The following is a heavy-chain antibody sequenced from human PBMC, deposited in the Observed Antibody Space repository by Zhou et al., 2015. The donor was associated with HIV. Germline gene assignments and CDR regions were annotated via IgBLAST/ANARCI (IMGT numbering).Heavy chain of an antibody. Sequence: QVQLVESGGGVVQPGRSLRLSCTASGFSFSDYGLHWVRQAPGKGLEWVAVVSYDGSNKHYADSVKGRFTISRDNFNNTLYLQMSGLRPEDTALYFCAKDLVSRGWTTSADYWGRGTLVSVSP. CDR1: GFSFSDYG. CDR2: VSYDGSNK. J-gene: IGHJ4*02. CDR3: AKDLVSRGWTTSADY. V-gene: IGHV3-33*05. D-gene: IGHD6-19*01.